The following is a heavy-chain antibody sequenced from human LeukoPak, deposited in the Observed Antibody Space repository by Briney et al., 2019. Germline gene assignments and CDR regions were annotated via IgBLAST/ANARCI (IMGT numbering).Heavy chain of an antibody. CDR2: ISGSGGST. Sequence: GGSLRLSCAASGFTFSSYGMSWVRQAPGKGLEWVSAISGSGGSTYYADSVKGRFTISRDNAKNSLYLQMNSLRAEDTAVYYCARLVKQWFNHDFYYYYYMDVWGKGTTVTVSS. V-gene: IGHV3-23*01. D-gene: IGHD3-22*01. J-gene: IGHJ6*03. CDR3: ARLVKQWFNHDFYYYYYMDV. CDR1: GFTFSSYG.